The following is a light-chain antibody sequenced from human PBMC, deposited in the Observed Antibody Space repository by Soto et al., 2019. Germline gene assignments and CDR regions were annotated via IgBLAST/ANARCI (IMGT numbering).Light chain of an antibody. J-gene: IGKJ4*01. CDR3: QHRFNWPLT. CDR2: DAS. Sequence: EIVLTQSPATLSLSPGERVTLSCRASQSIDTFFSWYQQKPGQAPRLLIYDASKMATGIPARFSGSGFGTDFTLTISSLEPEDFAVYYCQHRFNWPLTFGGGNKVEIK. V-gene: IGKV3-11*01. CDR1: QSIDTF.